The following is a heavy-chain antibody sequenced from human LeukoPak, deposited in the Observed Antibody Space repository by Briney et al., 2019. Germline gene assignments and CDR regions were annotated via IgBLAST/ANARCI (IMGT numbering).Heavy chain of an antibody. CDR2: VSGSGGST. V-gene: IGHV3-23*01. J-gene: IGHJ4*02. CDR1: GFTFTSFA. CDR3: ARDPRTSGYDFFDS. Sequence: GGSLSFSAAASGFTFTSFAMGWVRQAPGKGLEGVSAVSGSGGSTYYADSVKGRFTVSRADSRNTVHLQMNSLRAEDKAVYCCARDPRTSGYDFFDSWGQGTLVTVSS. D-gene: IGHD5-12*01.